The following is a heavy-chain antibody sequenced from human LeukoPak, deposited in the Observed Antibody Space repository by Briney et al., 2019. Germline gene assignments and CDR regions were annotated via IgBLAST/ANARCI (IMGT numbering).Heavy chain of an antibody. CDR2: IYYSGST. CDR1: GYSISSGYY. CDR3: ARGDGSYYYFDY. Sequence: RSSETLSLTCTVSGYSISSGYYWGWIRQPPGKGLEWIGYIYYSGSTNYNPSLKSRVTISVDTSMNQFSLKLSSVTAADTAVYYCARGDGSYYYFDYWGQGTLVTVSS. V-gene: IGHV4-61*01. J-gene: IGHJ4*02. D-gene: IGHD1-26*01.